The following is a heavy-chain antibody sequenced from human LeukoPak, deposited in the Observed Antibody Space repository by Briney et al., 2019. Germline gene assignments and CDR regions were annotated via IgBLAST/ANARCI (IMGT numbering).Heavy chain of an antibody. V-gene: IGHV4-30-4*01. D-gene: IGHD3-22*01. CDR1: GGSISSGVYY. J-gene: IGHJ4*02. Sequence: SETLSLTCTVSGGSISSGVYYWSWIRQPPGNGLEWIGYIYYSGRTYYNPSLKSRVIISVDTSENQFSLKLSSVTAADTAVYYCARGYYYESSGYYDYWGQGTLVTVSS. CDR3: ARGYYYESSGYYDY. CDR2: IYYSGRT.